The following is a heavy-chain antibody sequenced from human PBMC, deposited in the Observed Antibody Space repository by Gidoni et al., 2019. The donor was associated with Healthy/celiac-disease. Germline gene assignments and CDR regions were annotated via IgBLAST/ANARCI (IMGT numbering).Heavy chain of an antibody. D-gene: IGHD6-13*01. Sequence: EVQLVESGGGLVQPGGSLRLSCSASGFTFRSYAMSWVRQAPGKGLEWVSAISGSGGSTYYADSVKGRFTISRDNSKNTLYLQMNSLRAEDTAVYYCAKAYLRYSSSPDYWGQGTLVTVSS. CDR3: AKAYLRYSSSPDY. CDR2: ISGSGGST. J-gene: IGHJ4*02. CDR1: GFTFRSYA. V-gene: IGHV3-23*04.